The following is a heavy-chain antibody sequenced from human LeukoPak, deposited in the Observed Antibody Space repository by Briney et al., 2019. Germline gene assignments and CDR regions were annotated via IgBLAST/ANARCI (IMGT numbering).Heavy chain of an antibody. CDR2: IYYSGST. D-gene: IGHD5-18*01. V-gene: IGHV4-59*01. J-gene: IGHJ4*02. Sequence: SETLSLTCTVSGGSISSYYWSWIRQPPGKGLEWIGYIYYSGSTNYNPSLKSRVTISVDTSKNQFSLKLSSVTAADTAVYYCASYSYGLHYFDYWGQGTLVTVSS. CDR1: GGSISSYY. CDR3: ASYSYGLHYFDY.